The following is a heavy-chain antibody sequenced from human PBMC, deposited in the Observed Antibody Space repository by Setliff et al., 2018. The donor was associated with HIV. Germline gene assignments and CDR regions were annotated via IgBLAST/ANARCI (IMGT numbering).Heavy chain of an antibody. Sequence: RASVKVSCKASGFTFNKFHIQWVRQAPGQGLEWMGWINVDSGGTNYVQKFQGRVTMTWDTSISTAYMDLSSLTSDDTAIYYCTRATRYCGGDCSSGGAYDIWGQGTVVTVSS. CDR3: TRATRYCGGDCSSGGAYDI. V-gene: IGHV1-2*02. CDR1: GFTFNKFH. CDR2: INVDSGGT. D-gene: IGHD2-21*02. J-gene: IGHJ3*02.